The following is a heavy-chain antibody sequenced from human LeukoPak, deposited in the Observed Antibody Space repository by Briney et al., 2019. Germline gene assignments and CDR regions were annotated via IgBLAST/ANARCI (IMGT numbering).Heavy chain of an antibody. CDR2: IYSGGST. Sequence: PGGSLRLSCAVSGFTVSSNYMSWVRQAPGKGLEWVSIIYSGGSTYYADSVKGRFTISRDTSKNTLYLQMNSLRAEDTAVYYCARDGLTAEYFQHWGQGTLSPSPQ. CDR1: GFTVSSNY. J-gene: IGHJ1*01. D-gene: IGHD1-20*01. CDR3: ARDGLTAEYFQH. V-gene: IGHV3-66*01.